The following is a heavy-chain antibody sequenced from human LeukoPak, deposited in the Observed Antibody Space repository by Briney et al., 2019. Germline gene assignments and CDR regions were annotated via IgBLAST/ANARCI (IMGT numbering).Heavy chain of an antibody. CDR1: GFTFSGYD. D-gene: IGHD6-13*01. CDR3: AKVPPPWYSSRGDNYYMDV. Sequence: GGSLRLSCAASGFTFSGYDMSWVRQAPGKGLEWVSVISGSGGSTSYAESVKGRFTISRDNSKSTLFLQMNSLRAEDTAIYYCAKVPPPWYSSRGDNYYMDVWGKGTTVTVSS. CDR2: ISGSGGST. J-gene: IGHJ6*03. V-gene: IGHV3-23*01.